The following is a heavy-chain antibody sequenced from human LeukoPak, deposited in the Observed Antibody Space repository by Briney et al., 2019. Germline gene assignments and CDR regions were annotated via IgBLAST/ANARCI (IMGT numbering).Heavy chain of an antibody. D-gene: IGHD3-10*01. Sequence: GGSLRLSCAASGFTFSNYGMHWVRQAPGKGLEWVAFIRSDGINKYHADSVKGRFTISRDNSKNTLYLQMNSLRAEDTAVYYCAKLGKTENHYGSGRFSYYYYMDVWGKGTTVTISS. CDR3: AKLGKTENHYGSGRFSYYYYMDV. CDR1: GFTFSNYG. J-gene: IGHJ6*03. V-gene: IGHV3-30*02. CDR2: IRSDGINK.